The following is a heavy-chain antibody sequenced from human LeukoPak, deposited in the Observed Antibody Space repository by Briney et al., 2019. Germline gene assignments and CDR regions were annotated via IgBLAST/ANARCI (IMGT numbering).Heavy chain of an antibody. CDR3: AREYDSSGYYPSDAFDI. J-gene: IGHJ3*02. CDR2: ICHSGST. D-gene: IGHD3-22*01. Sequence: SETLSFTCAVSGYSISSGYYWGWLRQPPGKGLEGIGSICHSGSTYYNSSLNSRVTISVDTSKNQFSLKLSSVTAADTAVYYCAREYDSSGYYPSDAFDIWGQGTMVTVSS. CDR1: GYSISSGYY. V-gene: IGHV4-38-2*02.